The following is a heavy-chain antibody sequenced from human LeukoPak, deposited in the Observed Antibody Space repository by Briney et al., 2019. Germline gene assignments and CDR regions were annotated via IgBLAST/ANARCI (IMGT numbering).Heavy chain of an antibody. Sequence: ASVKVSCTASGYTFTSYDINWVRQAPGQGLEWMGWMNPNSGNTGYAQKFQGRVTMTRNTSISTAYMELSSLRSEDTAVYYCASIGVVPAAISPPSAYYYYYGMDVWGQGTTVTVSS. D-gene: IGHD2-2*01. V-gene: IGHV1-8*01. CDR1: GYTFTSYD. CDR2: MNPNSGNT. J-gene: IGHJ6*02. CDR3: ASIGVVPAAISPPSAYYYYYGMDV.